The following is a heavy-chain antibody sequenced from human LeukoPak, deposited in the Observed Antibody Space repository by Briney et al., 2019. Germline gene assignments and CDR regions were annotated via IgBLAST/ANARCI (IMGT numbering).Heavy chain of an antibody. Sequence: SETLSLTCTVSGGSVSSYYWSWIRQPPGKGLEWIGYIYYSASNNYNPSLKSRVTISVDASKNQICLKLSSVTAADTAVYYCAREVRAFDIWGQGTMVTVSS. CDR2: IYYSASN. CDR3: AREVRAFDI. CDR1: GGSVSSYY. V-gene: IGHV4-59*02. J-gene: IGHJ3*02.